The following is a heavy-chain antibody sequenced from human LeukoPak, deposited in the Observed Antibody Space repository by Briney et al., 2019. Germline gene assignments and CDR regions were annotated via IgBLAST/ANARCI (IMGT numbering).Heavy chain of an antibody. CDR1: GFTFSSYE. D-gene: IGHD3-22*01. CDR2: ISSSSSTI. CDR3: AREGRLRDDSSGYPDY. V-gene: IGHV3-48*01. Sequence: GGSLRLSCAASGFTFSSYEMHWVRQAPGKGLEWVSYISSSSSTIYYADSVKGRFTISRDNAKNSLYLQMNSLRAEDTAVYYCAREGRLRDDSSGYPDYWGQGTLVTVSS. J-gene: IGHJ4*02.